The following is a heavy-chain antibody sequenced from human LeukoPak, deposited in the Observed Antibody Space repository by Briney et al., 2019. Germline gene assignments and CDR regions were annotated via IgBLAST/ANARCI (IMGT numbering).Heavy chain of an antibody. CDR1: GGYFSGDY. D-gene: IGHD6-6*01. J-gene: IGHJ4*02. CDR3: ARGAGSPAYSSSSEPYHY. CDR2: INHSGST. V-gene: IGHV4-34*01. Sequence: PSETLSLTCAVYGGYFSGDYWSWVRQPPGKGLGWIGEINHSGSTNYNPSLKSRVNISVATSKNQLSLKLSSVTAADTAVYYCARGAGSPAYSSSSEPYHYWGQGTLVTVSS.